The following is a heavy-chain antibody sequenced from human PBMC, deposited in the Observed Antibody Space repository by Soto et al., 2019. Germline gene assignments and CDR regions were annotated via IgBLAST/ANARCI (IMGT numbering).Heavy chain of an antibody. CDR1: GGSISSYY. V-gene: IGHV4-59*08. J-gene: IGHJ4*02. Sequence: SETLSLTCTVSGGSISSYYWSWIRQPPGKGLEWIGYIYYSGSTNYNPSLKSRVTISVDTSKNQFSLKLSSVTAADTAVYYCARLGRAVAVTRYFDYWGQGTLVTVSS. D-gene: IGHD6-19*01. CDR3: ARLGRAVAVTRYFDY. CDR2: IYYSGST.